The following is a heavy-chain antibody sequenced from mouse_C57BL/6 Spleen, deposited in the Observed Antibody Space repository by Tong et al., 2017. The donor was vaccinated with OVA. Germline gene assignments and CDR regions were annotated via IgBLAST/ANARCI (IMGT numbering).Heavy chain of an antibody. CDR3: ARDYYGSSWGYYFDY. V-gene: IGHV1-53*01. CDR2: INPSNGGT. J-gene: IGHJ2*01. Sequence: VQLQESGTELVKPGASVKLSCKASGYTFTSYWMHWVKQRPGQGLEWIGNINPSNGGTNYNEKFKSKATLTVDKSSRTAYMQLSSLTSEDSAVYYCARDYYGSSWGYYFDYWGQGTTLTVSS. D-gene: IGHD1-1*01. CDR1: GYTFTSYW.